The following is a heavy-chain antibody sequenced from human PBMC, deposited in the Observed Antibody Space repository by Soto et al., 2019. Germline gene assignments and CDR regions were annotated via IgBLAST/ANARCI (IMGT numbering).Heavy chain of an antibody. J-gene: IGHJ6*02. D-gene: IGHD3-9*01. V-gene: IGHV3-21*01. Sequence: PGGSLRLSCAASGFTFSSYSMNWVRQAPGKGLEWVSSISSSSSYIYYADSVKGRFTISRDNAKNSLYLQMNSLRAEDTAVYYCARPTTTTHFDWLLSLYYYYGMDVWGQGTTVTVSS. CDR1: GFTFSSYS. CDR3: ARPTTTTHFDWLLSLYYYYGMDV. CDR2: ISSSSSYI.